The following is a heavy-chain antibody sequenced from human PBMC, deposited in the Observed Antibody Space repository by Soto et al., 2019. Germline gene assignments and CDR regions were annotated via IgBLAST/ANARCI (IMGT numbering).Heavy chain of an antibody. V-gene: IGHV3-30*18. Sequence: QVQLVESGGGVVQPGRSLRLSCAASGFTYSSYGMHCVRQAPAKGREWVAFISYDGSSEYYSDSVKGRFTISRDNCKNTLFLPMTTVRAEDAAVYFCAKGGDYARTFAMDVWGQGTTVTVSS. CDR1: GFTYSSYG. D-gene: IGHD4-17*01. J-gene: IGHJ6*02. CDR2: ISYDGSSE. CDR3: AKGGDYARTFAMDV.